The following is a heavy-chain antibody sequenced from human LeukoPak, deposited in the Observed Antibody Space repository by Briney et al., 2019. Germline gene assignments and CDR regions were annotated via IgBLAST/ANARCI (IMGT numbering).Heavy chain of an antibody. CDR2: TSGSGDNT. J-gene: IGHJ4*02. Sequence: GGSLRLSCAASGFTFSNAWMSWVRQAPGEGLEWVSGTSGSGDNTYYADSVKGRFTISRDNSKNTLYVQVNSLGTEDTAAYYCAKGSYYDSSGSFYFDYWGQGTLVTVSS. CDR3: AKGSYYDSSGSFYFDY. D-gene: IGHD3-22*01. V-gene: IGHV3-23*01. CDR1: GFTFSNAW.